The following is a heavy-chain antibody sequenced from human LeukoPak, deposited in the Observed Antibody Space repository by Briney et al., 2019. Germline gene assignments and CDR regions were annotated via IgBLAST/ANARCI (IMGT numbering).Heavy chain of an antibody. CDR3: ARGARPGYSSSWYGY. V-gene: IGHV3-23*01. D-gene: IGHD6-13*01. J-gene: IGHJ4*02. Sequence: PGGSLRLSCAASGFTFSSYAMSWVRQAPGKGLEWVSAISGSGGSTYYADSVKGRFTISRDNAKNSLYLQMNSLRAEDTAVYYCARGARPGYSSSWYGYWGQGTLVTVSS. CDR2: ISGSGGST. CDR1: GFTFSSYA.